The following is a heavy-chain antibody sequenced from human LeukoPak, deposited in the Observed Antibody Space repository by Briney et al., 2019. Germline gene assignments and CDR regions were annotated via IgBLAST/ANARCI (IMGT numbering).Heavy chain of an antibody. CDR2: ISGSGGST. D-gene: IGHD3-3*01. V-gene: IGHV3-23*01. J-gene: IGHJ6*02. CDR1: GFAFSSYA. CDR3: AKFWPYGMDV. Sequence: GGSLRLSCAASGFAFSSYAMSWVRQAPGKWLEWVSAISGSGGSTYYADSVKGRFTISRDNSKNTLYLQMNSLRAEDAAVYYCAKFWPYGMDVWGQGTTVTVSS.